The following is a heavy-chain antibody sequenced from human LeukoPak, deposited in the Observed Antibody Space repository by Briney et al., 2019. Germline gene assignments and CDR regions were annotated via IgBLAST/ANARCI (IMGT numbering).Heavy chain of an antibody. Sequence: PGGSLRLSCAASGFTFSSYAMHWVCQAPGKGLEWVAVISYDGSNKYYADSVKGRFTISRDNSKNTLDLQMNSLRAEDTAVYYCVRDRIMITFGGALSLWGQGTLVTVSS. V-gene: IGHV3-30-3*01. J-gene: IGHJ4*02. CDR1: GFTFSSYA. CDR3: VRDRIMITFGGALSL. CDR2: ISYDGSNK. D-gene: IGHD3-16*01.